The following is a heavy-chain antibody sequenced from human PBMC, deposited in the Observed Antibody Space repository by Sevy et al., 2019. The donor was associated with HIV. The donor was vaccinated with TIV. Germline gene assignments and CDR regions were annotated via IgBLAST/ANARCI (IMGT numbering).Heavy chain of an antibody. V-gene: IGHV4-34*01. CDR3: ARFSRDGYNYSDDY. D-gene: IGHD5-12*01. Sequence: SETLSLTCAVYGGSFSGYYWSGIRQPPGKGLEWIGEINHSGSTNYNPSLKSRVTISVDTSKNQFSLKLSSVTAADTAVYYCARFSRDGYNYSDDYWGQGTLVTVSS. J-gene: IGHJ4*02. CDR2: INHSGST. CDR1: GGSFSGYY.